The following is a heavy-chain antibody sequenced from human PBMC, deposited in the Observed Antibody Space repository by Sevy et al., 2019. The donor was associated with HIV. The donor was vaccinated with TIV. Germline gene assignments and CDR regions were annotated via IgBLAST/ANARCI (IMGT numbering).Heavy chain of an antibody. CDR2: IYHSGST. Sequence: SETLSLTCAVSGGSISSSNWWSWVRQPRGKGLEWIGVIYHSGSTNYNPSLKSRVTISVDKSKNQFSLKLSSVTAADTAVYYCARLLLGYDFWSGYPSGSVWFDPWGQGTLVTVSS. V-gene: IGHV4-4*02. CDR1: GGSISSSNW. D-gene: IGHD3-3*01. CDR3: ARLLLGYDFWSGYPSGSVWFDP. J-gene: IGHJ5*02.